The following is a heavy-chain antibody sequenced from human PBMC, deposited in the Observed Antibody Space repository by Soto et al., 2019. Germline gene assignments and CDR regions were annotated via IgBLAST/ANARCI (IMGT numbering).Heavy chain of an antibody. CDR1: GYTFTSYA. CDR2: INAGNGNT. D-gene: IGHD1-26*01. J-gene: IGHJ4*02. Sequence: GASVKVSCKASGYTFTSYAMHWVRQAPEQRLEWMGWINAGNGNTKYSQKFQGRFTISRDNSRKTLYLQMNSLRAEDTALYYCAIHRWELGPPDYWGQGTLVTVSS. V-gene: IGHV1-3*01. CDR3: AIHRWELGPPDY.